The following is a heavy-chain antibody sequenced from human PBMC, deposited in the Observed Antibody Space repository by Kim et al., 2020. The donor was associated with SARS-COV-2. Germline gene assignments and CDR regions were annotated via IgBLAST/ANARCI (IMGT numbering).Heavy chain of an antibody. CDR2: IYYSGST. V-gene: IGHV4-39*01. CDR3: ASRQYCGGDCLYFGY. J-gene: IGHJ4*02. CDR1: GGSISSSSYY. D-gene: IGHD2-21*02. Sequence: SETLSLTCTVSGGSISSSSYYWGWIRQPPGKGLEWIGSIYYSGSTYYNPSLKSRVTISVDTSKNQFSLKLSSVTAADTAVYYCASRQYCGGDCLYFGYWGQGTLVTVSS.